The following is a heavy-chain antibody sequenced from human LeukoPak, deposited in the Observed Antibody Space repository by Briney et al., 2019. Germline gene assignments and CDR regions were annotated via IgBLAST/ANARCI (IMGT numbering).Heavy chain of an antibody. CDR2: INWNGGST. D-gene: IGHD6-13*01. CDR3: AKGTSSWHEFDY. J-gene: IGHJ4*02. Sequence: GGSLRLSCAASGFTFDDYGMSWVRQAPGKGLEWVSGINWNGGSTGYADSVKGRFTISRDNAKNSLYLQMNSLRAEDTALYYCAKGTSSWHEFDYWGRGTLVTVPS. V-gene: IGHV3-20*04. CDR1: GFTFDDYG.